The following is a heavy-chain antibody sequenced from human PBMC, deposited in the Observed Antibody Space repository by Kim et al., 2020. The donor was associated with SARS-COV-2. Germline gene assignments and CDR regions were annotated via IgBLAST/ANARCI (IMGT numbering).Heavy chain of an antibody. CDR1: GFTFSDYY. CDR2: ISTSSSFT. J-gene: IGHJ6*02. Sequence: GGSLRLSCAASGFTFSDYYMSWIRQAPGKGLEWVSYISTSSSFTNYADSVKGRFTISRDNAKNSLYLQMNSLRAEDTAAYYWARGGSYYDYYGLDVWGQGAAVTVSS. CDR3: ARGGSYYDYYGLDV. V-gene: IGHV3-11*05. D-gene: IGHD1-26*01.